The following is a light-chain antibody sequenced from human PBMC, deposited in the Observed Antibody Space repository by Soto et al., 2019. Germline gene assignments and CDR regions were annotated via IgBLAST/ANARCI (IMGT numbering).Light chain of an antibody. Sequence: QSVLTQPPSVSGAPGQRVTISCTGSSSNIGAGYDVHWYQQLPGTAPKLLIYGNSNRPSGVPDRFSGSKSGTSASLAITGLQAEDEADYYCQSYDSSLVGVFGGGTKVTVL. J-gene: IGLJ2*01. CDR1: SSNIGAGYD. CDR2: GNS. CDR3: QSYDSSLVGV. V-gene: IGLV1-40*01.